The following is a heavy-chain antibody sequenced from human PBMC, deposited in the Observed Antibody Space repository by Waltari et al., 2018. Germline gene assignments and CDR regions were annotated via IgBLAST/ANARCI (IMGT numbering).Heavy chain of an antibody. CDR2: IYYSGST. J-gene: IGHJ4*02. CDR3: ASLGITMIVVGVFDY. Sequence: QLQLQESGPGLVTPSQPLSLPRTVSGGSIRSSSYFWGWILQPPLKGLEWSGSIYYSGSTYDNPSLKSRVTISVDTSKNQFSLKLSSVTAADTAVYYCASLGITMIVVGVFDYWGQGTLVTVSS. V-gene: IGHV4-39*07. D-gene: IGHD3-22*01. CDR1: GGSIRSSSYF.